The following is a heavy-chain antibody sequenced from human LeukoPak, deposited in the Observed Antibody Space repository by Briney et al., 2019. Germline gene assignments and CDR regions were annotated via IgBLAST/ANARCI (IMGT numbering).Heavy chain of an antibody. CDR1: GFTFSSYG. Sequence: GGSLRLSCAASGFTFSSYGMSWVCQAPGKGLEWVSGITSGGGSTYYADSVKGRFIVSRDTSKNTLYLQMNSLRAEDTAVYYCAKDHGTAVAGFYYWGQGTLVTVSS. CDR2: ITSGGGST. CDR3: AKDHGTAVAGFYY. V-gene: IGHV3-23*01. D-gene: IGHD6-19*01. J-gene: IGHJ4*02.